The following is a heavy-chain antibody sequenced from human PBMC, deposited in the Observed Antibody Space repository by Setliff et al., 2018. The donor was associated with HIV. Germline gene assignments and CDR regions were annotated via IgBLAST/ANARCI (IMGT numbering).Heavy chain of an antibody. J-gene: IGHJ4*02. V-gene: IGHV4-39*01. CDR1: GGSVSDTSYY. D-gene: IGHD5-12*01. CDR3: ARLGDSGYDFRGYFDY. Sequence: SETLSLTCTVSGGSVSDTSYYWGCIRQPPGKGLEWLANAYYSGGTYYDPSLNSRVTISVDTSRNQFSLKLTSVTAADTALYFCARLGDSGYDFRGYFDYWGQGKLVTVSS. CDR2: AYYSGGT.